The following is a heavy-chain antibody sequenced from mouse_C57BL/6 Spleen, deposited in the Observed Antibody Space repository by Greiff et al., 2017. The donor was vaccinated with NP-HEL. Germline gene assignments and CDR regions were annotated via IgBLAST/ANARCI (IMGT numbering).Heavy chain of an antibody. CDR1: GYTFTSYG. V-gene: IGHV1-81*01. D-gene: IGHD2-4*01. CDR3: ATPFDYDWYFDV. Sequence: VQLQQSGAELARPGASVKLSCKASGYTFTSYGISWVKQRTGQGLEWIGEIYPRSGNTYYNEKFKGKATLTADKSSSTAYMELRSLTSEDSAVYFCATPFDYDWYFDVWGTGTTVTVSS. CDR2: IYPRSGNT. J-gene: IGHJ1*03.